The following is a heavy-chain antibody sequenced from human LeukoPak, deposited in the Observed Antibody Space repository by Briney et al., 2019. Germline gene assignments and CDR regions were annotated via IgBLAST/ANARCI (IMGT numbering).Heavy chain of an antibody. CDR2: IYTSGST. Sequence: SQTLSLTCTVSGGSISSGGYYWSWIRQPAGKGLEWIGRIYTSGSTNYNPSLKSRVTMSVDTSKNQFSLKLSSVTAADTAVYYCASIKVVTPPYWYFDLWGRGTLVTVSS. V-gene: IGHV4-61*02. CDR1: GGSISSGGYY. CDR3: ASIKVVTPPYWYFDL. D-gene: IGHD4-23*01. J-gene: IGHJ2*01.